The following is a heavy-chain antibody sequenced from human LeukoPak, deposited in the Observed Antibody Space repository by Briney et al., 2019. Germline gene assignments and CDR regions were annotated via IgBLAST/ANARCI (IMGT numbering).Heavy chain of an antibody. V-gene: IGHV4-34*01. CDR3: ARGVRQFDY. CDR2: INHSGST. CDR1: GGSFSGYY. D-gene: IGHD2-2*01. J-gene: IGHJ4*02. Sequence: SETLSLTCAVYGGSFSGYYWSWIRQPPGKGLEWIGEINHSGSTNYNPSLKSRVTISADTSKNQFSLKLSSVTAADTAVYYCARGVRQFDYWGQGTLVTVSS.